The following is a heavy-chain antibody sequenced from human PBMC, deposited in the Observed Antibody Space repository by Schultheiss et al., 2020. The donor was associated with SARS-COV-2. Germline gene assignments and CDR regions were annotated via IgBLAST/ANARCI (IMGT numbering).Heavy chain of an antibody. J-gene: IGHJ5*02. CDR2: ISSSSSTI. Sequence: GGSLRLSCAASGFTFSSYAMSWVRQAPGKGLEWVSYISSSSSTIYYADSVKGRFTISRDNAKNSLYLQMNSLRAEDTAVYYCAKDLKVGATNWFDPWGQGTLVTVSS. D-gene: IGHD1-26*01. V-gene: IGHV3-48*04. CDR3: AKDLKVGATNWFDP. CDR1: GFTFSSYA.